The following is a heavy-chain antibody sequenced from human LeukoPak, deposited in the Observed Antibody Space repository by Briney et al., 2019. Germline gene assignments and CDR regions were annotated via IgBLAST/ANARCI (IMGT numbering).Heavy chain of an antibody. D-gene: IGHD1-20*01. CDR1: GFTFSDYY. J-gene: IGHJ4*02. V-gene: IGHV3-11*06. CDR3: ARVITGTVWAPDY. Sequence: GGSLRLSCAASGFTFSDYYMSWIRQPPGKGLEWVSYMNSSSSYTKYADSVKGRFTISRDSAKSSVYLQMNSLRAEETAVYYCARVITGTVWAPDYWGQGTLVTVSS. CDR2: MNSSSSYT.